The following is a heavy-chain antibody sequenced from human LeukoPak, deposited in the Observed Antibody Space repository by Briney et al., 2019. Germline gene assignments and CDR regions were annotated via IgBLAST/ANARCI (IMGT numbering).Heavy chain of an antibody. CDR1: GGSISSGDYY. J-gene: IGHJ4*02. D-gene: IGHD2-8*01. CDR3: ASIDTDGGVLMVYASFDY. CDR2: IYYSGST. Sequence: PSQTLSLTCTVSGGSISSGDYYWSWIRQPPGKGLEWIGYIYYSGSTYYNPSLKSRVTISVDTSKNQFSLKLSSVTAADTAVYYCASIDTDGGVLMVYASFDYWGQGTLVTVSS. V-gene: IGHV4-30-4*08.